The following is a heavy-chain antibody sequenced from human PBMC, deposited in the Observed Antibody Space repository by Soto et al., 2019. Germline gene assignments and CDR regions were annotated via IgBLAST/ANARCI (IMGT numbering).Heavy chain of an antibody. D-gene: IGHD1-26*01. Sequence: EVQLVDSGGGLVQPGGSLRLSCAASGFIFSNYVMSWVRQAPGKGLEWVSSISDSGGTSYYADSVKGRFTISRENSKNTLYLQVNILRAEDTAIYYCAKRPRALLTFDYWGQGTLVTVSS. V-gene: IGHV3-23*04. CDR3: AKRPRALLTFDY. CDR2: ISDSGGTS. J-gene: IGHJ4*02. CDR1: GFIFSNYV.